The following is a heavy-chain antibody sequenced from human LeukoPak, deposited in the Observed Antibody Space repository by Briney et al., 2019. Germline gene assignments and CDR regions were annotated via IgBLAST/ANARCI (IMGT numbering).Heavy chain of an antibody. Sequence: PSETLSLTCTVSGGSISSYYWSWIRQPAGKGLEWIGRIYTSGSTNYNPSLKSRVTMSVDTSKNQFSLKLSSVTAADTAVYYCARHSYCSSTSCYFAHWGQGTLVTVSS. D-gene: IGHD2-2*01. CDR3: ARHSYCSSTSCYFAH. CDR1: GGSISSYY. V-gene: IGHV4-4*07. J-gene: IGHJ4*02. CDR2: IYTSGST.